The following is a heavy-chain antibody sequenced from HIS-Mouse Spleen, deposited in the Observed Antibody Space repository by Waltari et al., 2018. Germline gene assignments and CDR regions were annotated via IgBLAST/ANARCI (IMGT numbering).Heavy chain of an antibody. J-gene: IGHJ2*01. D-gene: IGHD6-13*01. CDR3: AREIPYSSSWYDWYFDL. CDR1: GGSISSSSYH. V-gene: IGHV4-39*07. CDR2: IYYSGST. Sequence: QLQLQESGPGLVKPSATLSLTCTVSGGSISSSSYHWGGIRQPPGKGLEWIGRIYYSGSTYYNPSLKSRVTISVDTSKNQFSLKLSSVTAADTAVYYCAREIPYSSSWYDWYFDLWGRGTLVTVSS.